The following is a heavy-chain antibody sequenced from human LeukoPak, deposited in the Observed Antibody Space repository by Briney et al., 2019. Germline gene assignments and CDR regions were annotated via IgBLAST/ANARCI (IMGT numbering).Heavy chain of an antibody. D-gene: IGHD3-22*01. CDR2: ISGSGGST. V-gene: IGHV3-23*01. CDR3: AKLGSSGSHSPFDY. Sequence: GGSLRLSCAASGFSFSTYAMIWVRQAPGKGLEWVSGISGSGGSTYYADFVKGRFTISRDNSKSTLYPQMNSLRAEDTAVYYCAKLGSSGSHSPFDYWGQGTLVTVSS. J-gene: IGHJ4*02. CDR1: GFSFSTYA.